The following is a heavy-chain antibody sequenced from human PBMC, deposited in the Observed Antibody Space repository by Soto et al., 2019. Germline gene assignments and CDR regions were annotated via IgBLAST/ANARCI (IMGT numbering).Heavy chain of an antibody. V-gene: IGHV1-18*04. J-gene: IGHJ4*02. Sequence: QVQLVQSGAEVKRPGASLKVSCKASGYTFTTYGFNWVRQAPGQGLEWMGWISPCNGDTNYAQNFQGRVTLTTDTSTSTAYMELRSLTSDDTAVYYCARTPRAQMIVLEAATRFDYWGQGTLVTVSS. CDR3: ARTPRAQMIVLEAATRFDY. D-gene: IGHD2-15*01. CDR2: ISPCNGDT. CDR1: GYTFTTYG.